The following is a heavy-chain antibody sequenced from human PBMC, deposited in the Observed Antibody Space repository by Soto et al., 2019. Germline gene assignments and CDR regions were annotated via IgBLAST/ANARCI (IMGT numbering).Heavy chain of an antibody. CDR2: ISSSSSYI. CDR1: GFTFSSYS. J-gene: IGHJ5*02. D-gene: IGHD2-2*01. V-gene: IGHV3-21*01. Sequence: XGSLRLSCSASGFTFSSYSMNWVRQAPGKGLEWVSSISSSSSYIYYADSVKGRFTISRDNAKNSLYLQMNSLRAEDTAVYYCARGSIVVVPAALKFDHWGQGTLVTVSS. CDR3: ARGSIVVVPAALKFDH.